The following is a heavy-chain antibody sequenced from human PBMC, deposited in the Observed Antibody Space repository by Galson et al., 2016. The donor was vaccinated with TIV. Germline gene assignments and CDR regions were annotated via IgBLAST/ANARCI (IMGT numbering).Heavy chain of an antibody. CDR2: MNPNSGNA. D-gene: IGHD2-15*01. V-gene: IGHV1-8*01. CDR1: GYTFNNYD. J-gene: IGHJ4*02. CDR3: ARARRGYCSGGSCLPGY. Sequence: SVKVSCKASGYTFNNYDISWVRQATGQGLEWMGWMNPNSGNAGYAQKFQGRVTLTSNTSVNTAYMEVRSLRFEDAAVYYCARARRGYCSGGSCLPGYWGQGTLSPSRQ.